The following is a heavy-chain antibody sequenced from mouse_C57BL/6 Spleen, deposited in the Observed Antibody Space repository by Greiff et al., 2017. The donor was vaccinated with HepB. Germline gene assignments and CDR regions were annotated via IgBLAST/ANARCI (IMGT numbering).Heavy chain of an antibody. J-gene: IGHJ2*01. CDR3: ARRYYGSSYVYFDY. CDR2: IYPGSGST. Sequence: VQLQQSGAELVKPGASVKMSCKASGYTFTSYWITWVKQRPGQGLEWIGDIYPGSGSTNYNEKFKSKATLTVDTSSSTAYMQLSSLTSEDSAVYYCARRYYGSSYVYFDYWGQGTTLTVSS. D-gene: IGHD1-1*01. CDR1: GYTFTSYW. V-gene: IGHV1-55*01.